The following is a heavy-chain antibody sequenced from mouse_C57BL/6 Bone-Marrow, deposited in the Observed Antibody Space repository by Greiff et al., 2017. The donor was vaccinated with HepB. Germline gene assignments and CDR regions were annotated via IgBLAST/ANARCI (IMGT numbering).Heavy chain of an antibody. D-gene: IGHD2-5*01. V-gene: IGHV1-81*01. CDR3: ARGDSNYYYFDY. CDR2: IYPRSGNT. J-gene: IGHJ2*01. Sequence: KQSGAELARPGASVKLSCKASGYTFTSYGISWVKQRTGQGLEWIGEIYPRSGNTYYNEKFKGKATLTADKSSSTAYMELRSLTSEDSAVYFCARGDSNYYYFDYWGQGTTLTVSS. CDR1: GYTFTSYG.